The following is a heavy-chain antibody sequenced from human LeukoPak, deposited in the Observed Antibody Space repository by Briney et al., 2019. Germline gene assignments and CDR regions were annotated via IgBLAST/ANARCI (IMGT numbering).Heavy chain of an antibody. CDR3: ARVSLSGYCSGASCYFDY. CDR1: GGSISSYY. V-gene: IGHV4-59*01. CDR2: IYYSGST. Sequence: SGTLSLTCTVSGGSISSYYWSWIRQPPGKGLEWIGYIYYSGSTNYNPSLKSRVTISVDTPKNQFSLKLNSVTAADTAVYFCARVSLSGYCSGASCYFDYWGHGTLVTVSS. J-gene: IGHJ4*01. D-gene: IGHD2-15*01.